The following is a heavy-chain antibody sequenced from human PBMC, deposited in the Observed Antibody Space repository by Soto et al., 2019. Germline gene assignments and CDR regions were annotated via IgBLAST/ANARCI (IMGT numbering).Heavy chain of an antibody. J-gene: IGHJ4*02. CDR3: ARVVHIGSWYFDY. CDR2: ISTNNGNT. D-gene: IGHD6-13*01. V-gene: IGHV1-18*01. Sequence: QVRLVQSGAEAKKPGASVKVSCKASGYTLTTYGISWMRQAPGQGLEWMGWISTNNGNTNYAQKLQGRVTMTTDTSTNTAYMELRSLRSDDTAMYFCARVVHIGSWYFDYWGQGTLVTVSS. CDR1: GYTLTTYG.